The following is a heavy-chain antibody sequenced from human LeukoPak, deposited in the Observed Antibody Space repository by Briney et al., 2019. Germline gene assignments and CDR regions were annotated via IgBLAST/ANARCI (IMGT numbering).Heavy chain of an antibody. D-gene: IGHD7-27*01. CDR3: ARDILTDDAFDI. J-gene: IGHJ3*02. V-gene: IGHV1-2*02. CDR2: INSNSGGT. CDR1: GYTFTSYL. Sequence: GASVKVSCKASGYTFTSYLIHWVRQAPGQGLEWMGWINSNSGGTNYAQKFQGRVTMTRDTSISTAYMELSRLTSDDTAVYYCARDILTDDAFDIWGQGTMVTVSS.